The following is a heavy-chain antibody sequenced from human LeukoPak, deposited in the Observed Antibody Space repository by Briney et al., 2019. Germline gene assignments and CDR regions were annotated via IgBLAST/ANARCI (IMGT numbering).Heavy chain of an antibody. CDR1: GGSFSGYY. J-gene: IGHJ4*02. CDR2: INHSGST. V-gene: IGHV4-34*01. D-gene: IGHD3-10*01. Sequence: PSETLSLTCAVYGGSFSGYYWSWIRQPPGKGLEWIGEINHSGSTNYNPSLKSRVTISVDTSKNQFSLKLSSVTAADTAVYYCARHMVRGVTDYWGQGTWSPSPQ. CDR3: ARHMVRGVTDY.